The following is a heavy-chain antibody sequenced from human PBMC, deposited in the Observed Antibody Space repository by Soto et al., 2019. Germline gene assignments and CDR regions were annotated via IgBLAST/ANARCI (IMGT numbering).Heavy chain of an antibody. D-gene: IGHD2-15*01. J-gene: IGHJ6*04. CDR1: GASIRSSSYY. V-gene: IGHV4-39*01. Sequence: SATPIFTCTLSGASIRSSSYYWFWIRQPQGQGLEWIGSIYYSGSTYYNPSLKSRVTISVDTSKNQFSLKLSSVTAADTAVYYCARQAVGYCSGGRCYYGMDFWGKGTTVTV. CDR3: ARQAVGYCSGGRCYYGMDF. CDR2: IYYSGST.